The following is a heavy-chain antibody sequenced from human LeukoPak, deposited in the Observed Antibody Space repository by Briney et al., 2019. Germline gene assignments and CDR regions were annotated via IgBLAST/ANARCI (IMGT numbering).Heavy chain of an antibody. CDR3: ARDRVSGVGSGSYAY. D-gene: IGHD3-10*01. J-gene: IGHJ4*02. CDR2: TIPIFGTA. Sequence: GASVKVSCKASGGTFSSYAISWVRQAPGQGLEWMGGTIPIFGTANYAQKFQGRVTITADKSTSTAYMELSSLRSEDTAVYYCARDRVSGVGSGSYAYWGQGTLVTVSS. V-gene: IGHV1-69*06. CDR1: GGTFSSYA.